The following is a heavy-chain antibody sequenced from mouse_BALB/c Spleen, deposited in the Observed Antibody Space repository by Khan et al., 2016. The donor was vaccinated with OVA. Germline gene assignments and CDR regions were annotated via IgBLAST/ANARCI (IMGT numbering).Heavy chain of an antibody. J-gene: IGHJ2*01. CDR1: GYPITTDYA. CDR3: ARVYGGDFDY. Sequence: EVKLEVSGPGLVKPSQSLSLTCTVTGYPITTDYAWNWIRQFPGNKLEWMGFISYSGNTKYNPSLKSRISITRDTSKNQFFLQLKSVTTEDTARYYCARVYGGDFDYWGQGTTLTVSS. CDR2: ISYSGNT. V-gene: IGHV3-2*02. D-gene: IGHD1-1*01.